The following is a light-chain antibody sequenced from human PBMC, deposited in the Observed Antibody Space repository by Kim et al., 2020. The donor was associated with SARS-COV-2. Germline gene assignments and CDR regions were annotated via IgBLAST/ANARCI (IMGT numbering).Light chain of an antibody. J-gene: IGLJ2*01. CDR2: DVS. V-gene: IGLV2-14*01. Sequence: QSALTQPASVSGSPGQSITISCTGTSSDVGGYNYVSWYQQNPGKAPKLMIYDVSKRPSGVSNRFSGSKSGNTSSLTISGLQAEDEADYYCTSYTSSSTVEFGGGTQLTVL. CDR1: SSDVGGYNY. CDR3: TSYTSSSTVE.